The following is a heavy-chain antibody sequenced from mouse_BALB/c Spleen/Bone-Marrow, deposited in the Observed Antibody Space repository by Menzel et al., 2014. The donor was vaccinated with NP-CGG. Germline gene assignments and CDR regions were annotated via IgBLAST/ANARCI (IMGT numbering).Heavy chain of an antibody. CDR3: ARPDYYGYLNY. CDR2: INPDSRTI. V-gene: IGHV4-1*02. J-gene: IGHJ2*01. Sequence: EVQLQQSGGGLVQPGGSLKLSCAASGFAFSRYWMSWVRQAPGKGLEWIGEINPDSRTINYSPSLKDKFIISRDNAKNTLYLRLNKVRSEDTALYYCARPDYYGYLNYWGQGTTLTVSS. D-gene: IGHD1-1*01. CDR1: GFAFSRYW.